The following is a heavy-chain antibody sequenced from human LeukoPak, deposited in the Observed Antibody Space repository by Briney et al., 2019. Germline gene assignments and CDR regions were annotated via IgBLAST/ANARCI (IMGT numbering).Heavy chain of an antibody. J-gene: IGHJ4*02. CDR1: GFTFSSYG. D-gene: IGHD5-12*01. CDR2: ISYDGSNK. Sequence: PGGSLRLSCAASGFTFSSYGMHWVRQAPGKGLEWVAVISYDGSNKYYADSVKGRFTISRDNSKNTLYLQMNSLRAEDTAVYYCAKDLGGSPTAINLSFDYWGQGTLVTVSS. V-gene: IGHV3-30*18. CDR3: AKDLGGSPTAINLSFDY.